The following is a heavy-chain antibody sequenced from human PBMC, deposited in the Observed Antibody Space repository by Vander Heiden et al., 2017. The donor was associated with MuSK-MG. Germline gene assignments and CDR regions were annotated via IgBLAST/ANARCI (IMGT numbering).Heavy chain of an antibody. Sequence: QVQLAQSGTEVTQPASSVKISCKASGYTCTTYYMHWVRQAPGQGLEWMGIINPSGVSTSYAQKFQGRVTMTRDTSTSTVYMELSSLKSEDTAVYYCATTATVEDYWGQGTPVTVSS. V-gene: IGHV1-46*01. J-gene: IGHJ4*02. CDR1: GYTCTTYY. D-gene: IGHD4-17*01. CDR3: ATTATVEDY. CDR2: INPSGVST.